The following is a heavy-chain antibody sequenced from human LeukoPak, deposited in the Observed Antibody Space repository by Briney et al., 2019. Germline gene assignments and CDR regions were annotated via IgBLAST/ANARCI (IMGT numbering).Heavy chain of an antibody. CDR3: AREGSTVAYYYYYYMDV. CDR1: GYTFTSYG. Sequence: SVKVSCKASGYTFTSYGISWVRQAPGQGLEWMGWISAYNGNTDYAQKLQGRVTMTTDTSTSTAYMELRSLRSDDTAVYYCAREGSTVAYYYYYYMDVWGKGTTVTVSS. J-gene: IGHJ6*03. CDR2: ISAYNGNT. D-gene: IGHD4-11*01. V-gene: IGHV1-18*01.